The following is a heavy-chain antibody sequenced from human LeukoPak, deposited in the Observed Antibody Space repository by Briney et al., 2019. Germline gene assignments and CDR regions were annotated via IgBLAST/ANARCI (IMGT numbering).Heavy chain of an antibody. V-gene: IGHV4-34*01. CDR3: ARGLGGSYSDY. D-gene: IGHD1-26*01. Sequence: SETLSLTCAVYGGSFSGYYWSWIRQPPGKGLEWIGEINHSGSTNYNPSHKSRVTISVDTSKNQFSLKLSSLTAADTAVYYCARGLGGSYSDYWGQGTLVTVSS. J-gene: IGHJ4*02. CDR1: GGSFSGYY. CDR2: INHSGST.